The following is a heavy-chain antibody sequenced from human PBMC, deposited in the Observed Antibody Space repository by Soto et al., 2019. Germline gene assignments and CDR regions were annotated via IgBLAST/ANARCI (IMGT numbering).Heavy chain of an antibody. D-gene: IGHD3-3*01. Sequence: GGSLRLSCAASGFTFRNYAMSWVRLAPGKGLEWVSTISGSGGGTYYADSVKGRFTISRDNSKNTLFLQMNSLRAEDTAVYLCAKFRGQVLDSYYFDSWGQGTLVTVSS. J-gene: IGHJ4*02. V-gene: IGHV3-23*01. CDR3: AKFRGQVLDSYYFDS. CDR2: ISGSGGGT. CDR1: GFTFRNYA.